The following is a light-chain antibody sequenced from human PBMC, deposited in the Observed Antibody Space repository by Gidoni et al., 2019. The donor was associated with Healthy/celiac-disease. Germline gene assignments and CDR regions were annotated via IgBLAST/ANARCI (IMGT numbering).Light chain of an antibody. CDR2: AAS. Sequence: DIQMTQSPSSLSASVGDRVTITCRASQSISSYLNWYQQKPGKAPKLLIYAASSLQSWVPSRFSGSGSGTDFTITISSLQPEDFATYDCQQSYSTPLFGFGTITFGGGTKVEIK. CDR3: QQSYSTPLFGFGTIT. V-gene: IGKV1-39*01. CDR1: QSISSY. J-gene: IGKJ4*01.